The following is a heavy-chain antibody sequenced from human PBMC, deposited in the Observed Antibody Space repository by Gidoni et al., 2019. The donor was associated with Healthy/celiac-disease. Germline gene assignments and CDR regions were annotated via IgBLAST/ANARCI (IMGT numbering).Heavy chain of an antibody. Sequence: EVQVVESGGGLVQPGGSLRLSCPASGFIFCPSWMTWVRQAPGKGLEWVANIKQDGIEIYYVDSVKGRFTISRDNAKNSLYLQMNSLRAEDTAVYYCAREDAAADHYGMDVWGQGTTVTVSS. J-gene: IGHJ6*02. D-gene: IGHD6-13*01. CDR2: IKQDGIEI. V-gene: IGHV3-7*01. CDR1: GFIFCPSW. CDR3: AREDAAADHYGMDV.